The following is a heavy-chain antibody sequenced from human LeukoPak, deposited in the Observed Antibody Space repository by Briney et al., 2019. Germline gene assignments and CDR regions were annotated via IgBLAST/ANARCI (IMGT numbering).Heavy chain of an antibody. V-gene: IGHV3-23*01. D-gene: IGHD1-26*01. CDR3: GKYLQTAVGANDY. CDR1: GFTFSSYP. CDR2: ISGSGGAT. Sequence: GGSLRLSCAASGFTFSSYPMNWVRQAPGKGLECGSVISGSGGATFYGDSVQGRFTISRDNSRDTLYLQMSCLRAEDTAVYYCGKYLQTAVGANDYWGQGTLVTVSS. J-gene: IGHJ4*02.